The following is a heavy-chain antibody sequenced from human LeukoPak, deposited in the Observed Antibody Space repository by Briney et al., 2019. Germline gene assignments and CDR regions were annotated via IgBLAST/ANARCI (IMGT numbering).Heavy chain of an antibody. D-gene: IGHD3-22*01. CDR3: ATSRMTYYYDSSGYLDY. J-gene: IGHJ4*02. V-gene: IGHV1-24*01. CDR2: FDPEDGET. CDR1: GYTLTELS. Sequence: GASVKVACRVSGYTLTELSMHWVRQAPGKGLEWMGGFDPEDGETIYAQKFQGRVTMTEDTPTDTAYMELSSLRSEDTAVYYCATSRMTYYYDSSGYLDYWGQGTLVTVSS.